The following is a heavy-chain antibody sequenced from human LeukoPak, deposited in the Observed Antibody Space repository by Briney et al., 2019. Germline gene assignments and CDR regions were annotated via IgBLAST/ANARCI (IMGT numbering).Heavy chain of an antibody. D-gene: IGHD1-26*01. V-gene: IGHV5-51*01. J-gene: IGHJ3*02. CDR1: GYSXTSYW. CDR2: IYPGDSDT. CDR3: ARHDDGGSYVNAFDI. Sequence: ESLQISGXXSGYSXTSYWIGWVRQMPGKGLEWMGIIYPGDSDTRYSPSFQGQVTISADKSISTAYLQWSSLKASDTAMYYCARHDDGGSYVNAFDIWGRGTMVTVSS.